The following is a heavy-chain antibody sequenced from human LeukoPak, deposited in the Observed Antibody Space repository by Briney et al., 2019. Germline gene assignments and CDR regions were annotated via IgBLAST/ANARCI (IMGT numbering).Heavy chain of an antibody. CDR2: IYYSGSA. V-gene: IGHV4-59*01. CDR3: ARDRDSSGWFDY. Sequence: ETRSLTCTVSGGSISSYYWSWIRQPPGKGLEWIGFIYYSGSANYNPSLKSRVTMSVDMSKNQFSLKLSSVTAADTAFYYCARDRDSSGWFDYWGQGALVSVSS. CDR1: GGSISSYY. D-gene: IGHD6-19*01. J-gene: IGHJ4*01.